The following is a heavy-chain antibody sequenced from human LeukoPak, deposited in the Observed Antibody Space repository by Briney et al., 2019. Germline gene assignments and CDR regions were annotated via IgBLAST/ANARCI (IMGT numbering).Heavy chain of an antibody. CDR2: ISWNSGSI. D-gene: IGHD3-22*01. J-gene: IGHJ4*02. CDR1: GFTFSSYA. CDR3: AKDYYYDSSGYYGFDY. Sequence: GGSLRLSCAASGFTFSSYAMSWVRQAPGKGLEWVSGISWNSGSIGYADSVKGRFTISRDNAKNSLYLQMNSLRAEDTALYYCAKDYYYDSSGYYGFDYWGQGTLVTVSS. V-gene: IGHV3-9*01.